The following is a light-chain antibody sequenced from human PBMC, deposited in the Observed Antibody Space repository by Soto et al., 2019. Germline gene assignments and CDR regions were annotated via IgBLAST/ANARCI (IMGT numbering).Light chain of an antibody. CDR2: LGS. V-gene: IGKV2-28*01. CDR3: MQALQTPRT. J-gene: IGKJ3*01. Sequence: DIVMTQSPLSLPVTPGEPASISCRSSQSLLHSNGYNYLDWYLQKPGQSPQLLIYLGSNRASGVPDRWCGGGSGTDFTLKISRVEAEDVGVYYCMQALQTPRTFGPGTKVDIK. CDR1: QSLLHSNGYNY.